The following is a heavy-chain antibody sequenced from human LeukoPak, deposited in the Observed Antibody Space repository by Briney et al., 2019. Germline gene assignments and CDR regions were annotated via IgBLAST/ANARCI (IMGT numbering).Heavy chain of an antibody. Sequence: PGGSLRLSCAASGFTFSSYWMNWARQAPGKGLEWVASINHNGNVNYYVDSVKGRFTISRDNAKNSLYLQMSNLRAEDTAVYYCARVADLVGDYYFDYWGQGTLVTVSS. CDR3: ARVADLVGDYYFDY. D-gene: IGHD1-26*01. J-gene: IGHJ4*02. V-gene: IGHV3-7*03. CDR1: GFTFSSYW. CDR2: INHNGNVN.